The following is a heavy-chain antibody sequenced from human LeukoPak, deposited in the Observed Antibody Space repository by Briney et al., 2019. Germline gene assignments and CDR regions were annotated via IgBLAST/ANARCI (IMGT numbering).Heavy chain of an antibody. CDR2: IIPIFGTA. Sequence: SVKVSCKASGGTFSSYAISWVRQAPGQGLEWMGRIIPIFGTANYAQKFQGRVTITTDESTSTAYMELSSLRSEDTAVYFCARFSEGQLGTDYWGQGTLVTVSS. CDR3: ARFSEGQLGTDY. CDR1: GGTFSSYA. J-gene: IGHJ4*02. D-gene: IGHD6-6*01. V-gene: IGHV1-69*05.